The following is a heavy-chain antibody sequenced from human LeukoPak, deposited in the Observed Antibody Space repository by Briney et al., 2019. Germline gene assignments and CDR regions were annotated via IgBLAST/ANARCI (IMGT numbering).Heavy chain of an antibody. CDR3: ASPLYYDTRGFYYQVFD. D-gene: IGHD3-22*01. CDR2: ISSRSGDI. V-gene: IGHV3-21*01. J-gene: IGHJ4*02. Sequence: PGGSLRLSCAASGFTFSSYSMNWVRHAPGKGLEWVSSISSRSGDIYYADPVKGRFTSSRDNAKNSLYLQMNSLSAEDTAVYYRASPLYYDTRGFYYQVFDWGQGTLVTVSS. CDR1: GFTFSSYS.